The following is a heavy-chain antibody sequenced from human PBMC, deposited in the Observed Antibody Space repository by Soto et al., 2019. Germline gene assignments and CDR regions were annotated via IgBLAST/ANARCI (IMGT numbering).Heavy chain of an antibody. Sequence: ASVKVSCKASGYTFSSYYMHWVRQAPGQGLEWVGLINPGTGATTYAQKFQGRATMTSDTSTSTVYMELRSLASEDTAVYYCARDHIAAADTYALDIWGQGTMVTVSS. CDR2: INPGTGAT. J-gene: IGHJ3*02. D-gene: IGHD6-25*01. CDR3: ARDHIAAADTYALDI. V-gene: IGHV1-46*01. CDR1: GYTFSSYY.